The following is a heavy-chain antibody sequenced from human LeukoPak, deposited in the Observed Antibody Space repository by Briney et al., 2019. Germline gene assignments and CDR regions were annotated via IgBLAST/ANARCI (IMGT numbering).Heavy chain of an antibody. CDR2: ISSSSSTI. CDR3: ASLSGSGKYYFDY. J-gene: IGHJ4*02. V-gene: IGHV3-48*04. D-gene: IGHD6-19*01. CDR1: GFTFSSYS. Sequence: GGSLRLSCAASGFTFSSYSMNWVRQAPGKGLEWVSYISSSSSTIYYADSVKGRFTISRDNAKNSLYLQMNSLRAEDTAVYYCASLSGSGKYYFDYWGQGTLVTVSS.